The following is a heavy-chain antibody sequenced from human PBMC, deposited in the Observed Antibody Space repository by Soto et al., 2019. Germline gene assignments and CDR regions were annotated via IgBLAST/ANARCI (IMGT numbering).Heavy chain of an antibody. D-gene: IGHD5-18*01. CDR3: ARDTDMALPDA. Sequence: QVQLVQSGAEVKKPGASVKVSCKASGYTFTSYGISWVRQAPGQGLEWMGWISASSGNKNYAQKLQGRVTMTTDTSTSTAYMELMSLRSEDSAVYYCARDTDMALPDAWCQVTLGTVSS. V-gene: IGHV1-18*01. J-gene: IGHJ4*02. CDR1: GYTFTSYG. CDR2: ISASSGNK.